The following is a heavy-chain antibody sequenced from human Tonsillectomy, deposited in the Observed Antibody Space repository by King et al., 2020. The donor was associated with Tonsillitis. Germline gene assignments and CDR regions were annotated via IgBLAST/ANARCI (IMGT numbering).Heavy chain of an antibody. CDR1: GFTFTTYW. CDR3: VRDDGAVISAFDI. V-gene: IGHV3-7*01. D-gene: IGHD4-17*01. Sequence: VQLVESGGDLVQPGGSLRLSCAASGFTFTTYWMSWVRQGPGKGLEWVADIKQDGSKIYYADSVKGRFTISRDNAKNSLYLQMNGLRAEDTAVYYCVRDDGAVISAFDIWGQGTMVTVSS. J-gene: IGHJ3*02. CDR2: IKQDGSKI.